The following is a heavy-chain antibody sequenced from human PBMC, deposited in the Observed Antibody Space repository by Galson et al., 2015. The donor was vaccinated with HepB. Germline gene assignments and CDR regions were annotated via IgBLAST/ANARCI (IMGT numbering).Heavy chain of an antibody. CDR1: GFTVSNNS. Sequence: SLRLSCAASGFTVSNNSMGWVRQAPGKGLEWVSVIYSGGSTYYADSVKGRFTISRDNSKNTLYLQMNSLRVDDTALYYCASAPSGNYHFAYWGQGTLVTVFS. J-gene: IGHJ4*02. CDR3: ASAPSGNYHFAY. D-gene: IGHD1-26*01. V-gene: IGHV3-53*01. CDR2: IYSGGST.